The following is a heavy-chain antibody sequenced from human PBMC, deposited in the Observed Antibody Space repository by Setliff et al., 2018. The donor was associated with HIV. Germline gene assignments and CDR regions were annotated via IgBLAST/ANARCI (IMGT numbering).Heavy chain of an antibody. Sequence: SETLSLTCAVSGGSITSNNYYWGWIRQPPGKGLEWIGSIYYSGSTYYNPSLKSRVTISVDTSKNQFSLKLSSVTAADTAVYYCARGNYYNMWADPFDYWGQGTLVTVSS. D-gene: IGHD3-10*01. CDR3: ARGNYYNMWADPFDY. J-gene: IGHJ4*02. CDR1: GGSITSNNYY. CDR2: IYYSGST. V-gene: IGHV4-39*07.